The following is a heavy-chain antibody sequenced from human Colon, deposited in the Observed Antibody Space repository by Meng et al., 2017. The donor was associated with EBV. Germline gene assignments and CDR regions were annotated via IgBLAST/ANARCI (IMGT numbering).Heavy chain of an antibody. Sequence: EVHLLGSGGGLVQPGGSLRLSCAASGFTFTSYVMRWVRQAPGKGLEWVSTISGSGGTYYADSVKGRFTISRDNSKNTLYLQMNSLRAEDTAVYYCAKGGGSSAAEYFQHWGQGTLVTVAS. J-gene: IGHJ1*01. CDR3: AKGGGSSAAEYFQH. CDR2: ISGSGGT. V-gene: IGHV3-23*01. CDR1: GFTFTSYV. D-gene: IGHD1-26*01.